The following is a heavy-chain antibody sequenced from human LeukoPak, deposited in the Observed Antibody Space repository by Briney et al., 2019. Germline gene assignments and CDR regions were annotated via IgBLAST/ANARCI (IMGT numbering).Heavy chain of an antibody. Sequence: SETLSLTCTVSGGSISSSSYYWGWIRQPPGKGLEWIGSIYYSGSTYYNPSLKSRVTISVDTSKNQFSLKLSSVTAADTAVYYCARRASGSYVFDYWAREPWSPSPQ. V-gene: IGHV4-39*01. CDR2: IYYSGST. CDR3: ARRASGSYVFDY. J-gene: IGHJ4*02. D-gene: IGHD1-26*01. CDR1: GGSISSSSYY.